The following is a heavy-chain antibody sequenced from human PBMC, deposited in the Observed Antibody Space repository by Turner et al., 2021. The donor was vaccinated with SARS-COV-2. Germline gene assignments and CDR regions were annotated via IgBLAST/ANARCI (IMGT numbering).Heavy chain of an antibody. CDR3: ASGFGATLDY. J-gene: IGHJ4*02. CDR1: GYIFTSYY. V-gene: IGHV1-46*03. D-gene: IGHD1-26*01. CDR2: NNPSGGST. Sequence: QVQLVQSGAEVKKPGASVKVSCKASGYIFTSYYMHRVRQAPGQGREWMGINNPSGGSTSYEQNFQGRVTMTRDTSPSTVYMELSSLRSEDTAVYYCASGFGATLDYWGQGTLVTVSS.